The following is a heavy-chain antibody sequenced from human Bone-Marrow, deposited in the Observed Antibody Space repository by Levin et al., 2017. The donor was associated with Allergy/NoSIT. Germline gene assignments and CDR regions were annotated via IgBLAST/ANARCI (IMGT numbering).Heavy chain of an antibody. J-gene: IGHJ4*02. Sequence: GESLKISCAASGFSFRSYAMSWVRQAPGKGLEWVSSISGSGDYTYSADSTYYAASVKGRFTISRDNAKNMLYLQMNSLRDDDAAVYYCAKDPFRTTVTAFDYWGQGTLVSVSS. D-gene: IGHD4-17*01. V-gene: IGHV3-23*01. CDR2: ISGSGDYTYSADST. CDR3: AKDPFRTTVTAFDY. CDR1: GFSFRSYA.